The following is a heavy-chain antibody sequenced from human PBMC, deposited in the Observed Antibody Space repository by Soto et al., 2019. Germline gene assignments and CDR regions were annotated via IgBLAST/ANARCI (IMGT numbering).Heavy chain of an antibody. CDR3: ATALRWEQLVYH. D-gene: IGHD6-13*01. J-gene: IGHJ5*02. Sequence: EVPLVESGGGLVKPGGSLRLSCAASGFTFSNAWMSWVRQAPGKGLEWVGRIKSKTDGGTTDYAAPVKGRFTISRDDSENTLFLQMSSLKTEDTAVYYCATALRWEQLVYHWGQGTLVTVSS. CDR2: IKSKTDGGTT. V-gene: IGHV3-15*01. CDR1: GFTFSNAW.